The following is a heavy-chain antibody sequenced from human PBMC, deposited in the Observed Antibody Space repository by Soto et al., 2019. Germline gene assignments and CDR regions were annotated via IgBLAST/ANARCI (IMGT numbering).Heavy chain of an antibody. J-gene: IGHJ4*02. D-gene: IGHD3-9*01. V-gene: IGHV1-8*01. CDR1: GYNISSYD. CDR2: MVPNSGHS. CDR3: AWAAYPSLWFLSH. Sequence: GASVKVSCKASGYNISSYDIIWVRQAAGQGPVWMGWMVPNSGHSDSVQNFRGSVAMTPNIASNTAYMELSGLRSDEAGAYDCAWAAYPSLWFLSHWAQRTQVTVSS.